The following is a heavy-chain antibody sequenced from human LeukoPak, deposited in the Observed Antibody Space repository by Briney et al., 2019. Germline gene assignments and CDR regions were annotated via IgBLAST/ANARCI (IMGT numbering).Heavy chain of an antibody. Sequence: PSETLSLTCTVSGGSISSSSYYLGWIRQPPGKGLEWIVSIYYSGSTYYNPSLKSRVTISLDTSKNQFSLKLSSVTAADTAVYYCAGHHPRNTVDFWGQGTLVTVSS. V-gene: IGHV4-39*01. D-gene: IGHD2/OR15-2a*01. J-gene: IGHJ4*02. CDR1: GGSISSSSYY. CDR3: AGHHPRNTVDF. CDR2: IYYSGST.